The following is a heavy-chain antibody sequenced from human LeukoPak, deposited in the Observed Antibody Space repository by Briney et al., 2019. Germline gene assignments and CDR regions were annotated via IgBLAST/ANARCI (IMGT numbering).Heavy chain of an antibody. D-gene: IGHD3-22*01. Sequence: SGTLSLTCAVSGGSISSSYWWSWVRQPPGKGLEWIGELYHSGSTNYNPSLKSRVTISVDTSKNQFSLKLSSVTAADTAVYYCARRSYSSGYYYFDYWGQGTLVTVSS. CDR1: GGSISSSYW. CDR2: LYHSGST. V-gene: IGHV4-4*02. CDR3: ARRSYSSGYYYFDY. J-gene: IGHJ4*02.